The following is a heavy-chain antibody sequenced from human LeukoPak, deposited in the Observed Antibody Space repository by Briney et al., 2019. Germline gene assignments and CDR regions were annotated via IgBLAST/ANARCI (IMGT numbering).Heavy chain of an antibody. CDR1: GYTFTRYG. Sequence: ASVKVSCKASGYTFTRYGMTWVRQAPGQGLEWTGWISGYNGNTNYAQKFQGRVTMTRDTSTSRVYMELRSLRPDDTAVYYCARDHTLRFLGPAGYYYYMDVWGKGTTVTVSS. J-gene: IGHJ6*03. CDR2: ISGYNGNT. CDR3: ARDHTLRFLGPAGYYYYMDV. V-gene: IGHV1-18*01. D-gene: IGHD3-3*01.